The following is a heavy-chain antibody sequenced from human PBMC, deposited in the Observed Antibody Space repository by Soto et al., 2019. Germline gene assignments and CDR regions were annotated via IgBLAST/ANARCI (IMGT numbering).Heavy chain of an antibody. CDR2: ISDDGSNI. CDR1: GFTFSRYP. V-gene: IGHV3-30-3*01. Sequence: QVHLVESGGGVVQPGGSLRLSCAAYGFTFSRYPMHWVRQAPGKGLEWVAGISDDGSNIQYADSVKGRFTVSRDDSKSTLYLQMNNLGNEDTAEYFCAREEPHPAPLVFWGQGTLVTVSS. CDR3: AREEPHPAPLVF. J-gene: IGHJ4*02.